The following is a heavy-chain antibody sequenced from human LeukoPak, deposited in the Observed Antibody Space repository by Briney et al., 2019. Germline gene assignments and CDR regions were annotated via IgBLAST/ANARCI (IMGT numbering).Heavy chain of an antibody. V-gene: IGHV3-30-3*01. CDR1: GFTFSSYA. D-gene: IGHD1-26*01. Sequence: GGSLRLSCAASGFTFSSYAMHWVRQAPGKGLAWVAAISYDGGNKYYADSVKDRFTISRDNSKNTLYLHMNSLRAEDTAVYYCARDLAGATSHWGQGTLVTVSS. CDR2: ISYDGGNK. J-gene: IGHJ4*02. CDR3: ARDLAGATSH.